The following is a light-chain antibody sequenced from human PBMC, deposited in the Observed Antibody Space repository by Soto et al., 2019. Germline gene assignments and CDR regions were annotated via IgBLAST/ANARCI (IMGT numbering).Light chain of an antibody. V-gene: IGKV3-20*01. CDR3: HAHT. CDR2: GAS. J-gene: IGKJ4*01. CDR1: QSVSSSY. Sequence: EIVLTQSPGTLSLSPGERDTLSCRASQSVSSSYLAWYQQKPGQAPRLLIYGASSRATGIPDRFSGSGSGTDFTLTISRLEPEDFAVYYCHAHTFGGGTKVEIK.